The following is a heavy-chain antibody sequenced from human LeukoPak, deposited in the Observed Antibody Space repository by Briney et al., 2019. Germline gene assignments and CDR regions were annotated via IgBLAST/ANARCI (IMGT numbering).Heavy chain of an antibody. J-gene: IGHJ6*02. CDR3: ARSCSTHLFGMDV. CDR2: MYSGGST. D-gene: IGHD2/OR15-2a*01. Sequence: PGGSLRLSCAASGFTVSSYYMTWVRQAPGKGLEWVSVMYSGGSTYYADSVKGRVAISRDNSQNTVFLQMNSVRVDDTAVYYCARSCSTHLFGMDVWGQGTAVTASS. V-gene: IGHV3-66*01. CDR1: GFTVSSYY.